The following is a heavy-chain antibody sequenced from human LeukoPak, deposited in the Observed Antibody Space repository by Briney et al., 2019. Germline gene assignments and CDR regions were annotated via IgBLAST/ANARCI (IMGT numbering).Heavy chain of an antibody. CDR1: GFTFSSYW. CDR3: ARAQTYGDYRLLLDY. CDR2: TNSDGSST. J-gene: IGHJ4*02. D-gene: IGHD4-17*01. Sequence: PGGSLRLSCAASGFTFSSYWMHWVRQAPGKGLVWVSRTNSDGSSTTYADSVKGRFTISRDNAKNSLYLQMNSLRAEDTALYYCARAQTYGDYRLLLDYWGQGTLVTVSS. V-gene: IGHV3-74*01.